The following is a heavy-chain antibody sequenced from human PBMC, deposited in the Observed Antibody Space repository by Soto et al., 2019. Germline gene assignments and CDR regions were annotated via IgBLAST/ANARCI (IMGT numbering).Heavy chain of an antibody. CDR3: ARDRYYYYGMDV. CDR1: GGTFSSYA. V-gene: IGHV1-69*13. Sequence: ASVRVSCKASGGTFSSYAISWVRQAPGQGLEWMGGIIPIFGTANYAQKFQGRVTITADESTSTAYMELSSLRSEDTAVYYCARDRYYYYGMDVWGQGTTVTVSS. J-gene: IGHJ6*02. CDR2: IIPIFGTA.